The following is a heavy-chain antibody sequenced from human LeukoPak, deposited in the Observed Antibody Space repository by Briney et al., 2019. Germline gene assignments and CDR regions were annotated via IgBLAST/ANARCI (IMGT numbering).Heavy chain of an antibody. CDR1: GYTFTSYY. V-gene: IGHV1-46*01. D-gene: IGHD3-10*01. J-gene: IGHJ6*02. CDR2: INPSGGST. Sequence: ASVTVSCKASGYTFTSYYMHWVRQAPGQGLEWMGIINPSGGSTSYAQTFQGRVTITRDTSTSTVYMELSSLRSEDTAVYYCARDTLVRITMVRGVHYGMYVWGQGTTVTVSS. CDR3: ARDTLVRITMVRGVHYGMYV.